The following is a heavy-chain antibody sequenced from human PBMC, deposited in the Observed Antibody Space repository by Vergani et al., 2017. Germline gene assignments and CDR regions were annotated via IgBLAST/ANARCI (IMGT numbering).Heavy chain of an antibody. J-gene: IGHJ2*01. Sequence: QVQLVQSGAEVKKPGASVKVSCKASGYTFTGYYMHWVRQAPGQGLEWMGWINPNSGGTNYAQKFQGRVTMTMDTSISTAYRELSRLRSDDTAVYYCARVSTVVTPRYWYFDLWGRGTLVTVSS. CDR3: ARVSTVVTPRYWYFDL. CDR2: INPNSGGT. V-gene: IGHV1-2*02. D-gene: IGHD4-23*01. CDR1: GYTFTGYY.